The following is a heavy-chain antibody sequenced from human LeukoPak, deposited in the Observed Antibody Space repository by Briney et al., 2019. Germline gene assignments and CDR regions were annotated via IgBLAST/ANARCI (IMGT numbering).Heavy chain of an antibody. CDR1: GGSVSSGSYY. Sequence: PSETLSLTCTVSGGSVSSGSYYWSWIRQPPGKGLEWIGYIYYSGSTNYNPSLKSRVTISVDTSKNQFSLKLSSVTAADTAVYYCARESRIAAAGTGYWGQGTLVTVSS. D-gene: IGHD6-13*01. J-gene: IGHJ4*02. CDR2: IYYSGST. V-gene: IGHV4-61*01. CDR3: ARESRIAAAGTGY.